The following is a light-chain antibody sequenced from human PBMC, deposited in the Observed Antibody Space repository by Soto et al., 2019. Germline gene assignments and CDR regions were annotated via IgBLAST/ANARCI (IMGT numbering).Light chain of an antibody. V-gene: IGKV1-5*01. CDR3: QQNSLYPWT. Sequence: DILMTQSPSTLSASVGDRVTITCRASQRVSTWLAWYQQKPGKAPKALIYNVSSLESGVPSRFGGSVSGTAFTLTISRLQADDFANYYCQQNSLYPWTFGQGTKVEIK. J-gene: IGKJ1*01. CDR1: QRVSTW. CDR2: NVS.